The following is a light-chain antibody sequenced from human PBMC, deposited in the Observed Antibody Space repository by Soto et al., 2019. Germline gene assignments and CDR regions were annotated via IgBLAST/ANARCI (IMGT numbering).Light chain of an antibody. CDR2: HVS. V-gene: IGLV2-14*03. CDR3: SSYTTSNTRQIV. Sequence: QSVLTQPASVSGSPGQSITISCTGTSSDVVGYNYVSWYQHHPCKAPKLIIYHVSNRPSGVSIRFSGSKSDNTASLTISGLQPEDEADYHCSSYTTSNTRQIVFGTGTKVTVL. CDR1: SSDVVGYNY. J-gene: IGLJ1*01.